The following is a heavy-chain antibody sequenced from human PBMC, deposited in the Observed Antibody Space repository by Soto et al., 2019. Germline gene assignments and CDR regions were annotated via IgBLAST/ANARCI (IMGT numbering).Heavy chain of an antibody. V-gene: IGHV5-51*01. Sequence: GASLKISCKGSGYSFTNYWIGWVRQMPGKGLEWMGLIYPGDSNIRYSPSFQGQVTISADKSINTAYLQWSSLKASDTAMYYRERLGTKDSGQSVGSWGKGTLVAVS. CDR1: GYSFTNYW. CDR3: ERLGTKDSGQSVGS. CDR2: IYPGDSNI. J-gene: IGHJ5*02. D-gene: IGHD7-27*01.